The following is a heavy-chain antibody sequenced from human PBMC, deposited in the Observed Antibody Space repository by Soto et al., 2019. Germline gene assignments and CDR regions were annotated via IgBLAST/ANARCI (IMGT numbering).Heavy chain of an antibody. CDR1: GYTFTRSG. Sequence: ASVKVSCKASGYTFTRSGISWGRQAPGQGPEWMGWISSYNGDTNYAQTFQGRVTMTTDTSTSTAYMELRSLRSDDTAVYYCARDCSGGGCFSDQHFYYGMDVWGQGTTVTVSS. V-gene: IGHV1-18*01. CDR3: ARDCSGGGCFSDQHFYYGMDV. D-gene: IGHD2-15*01. J-gene: IGHJ6*02. CDR2: ISSYNGDT.